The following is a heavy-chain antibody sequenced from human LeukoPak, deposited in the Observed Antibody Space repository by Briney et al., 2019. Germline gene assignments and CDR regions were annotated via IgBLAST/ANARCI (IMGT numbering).Heavy chain of an antibody. V-gene: IGHV1-46*01. J-gene: IGHJ4*02. D-gene: IGHD6-19*01. CDR3: ARGTHMGAVAGPGY. CDR2: TNPSDGST. CDR1: GYTFTSYN. Sequence: ASVKVSCKASGYTFTSYNIHWVRQAAGQGLEWMGITNPSDGSTRYEQTFQGRVTTTRDTSTSTVYMELRSLRAEDTAVYYCARGTHMGAVAGPGYWGQGTPVTVSS.